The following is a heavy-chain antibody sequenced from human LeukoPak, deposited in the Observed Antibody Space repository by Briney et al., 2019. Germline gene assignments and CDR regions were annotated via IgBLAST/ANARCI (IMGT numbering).Heavy chain of an antibody. CDR2: IYYSGST. Sequence: SETLSLTCTVSGGSISSYYWSWIRQPPGKGLEWIGYIYYSGSTSYNPSLKSRLTISVDTSKNQFSLKLSSVTAADTAVYYCARGGFVVVPAATDYAFDIWGQGTMVTVSS. D-gene: IGHD2-2*01. CDR1: GGSISSYY. CDR3: ARGGFVVVPAATDYAFDI. V-gene: IGHV4-30-4*08. J-gene: IGHJ3*02.